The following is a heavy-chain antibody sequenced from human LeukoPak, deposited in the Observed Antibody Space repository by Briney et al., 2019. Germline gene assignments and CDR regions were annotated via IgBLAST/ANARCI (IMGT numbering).Heavy chain of an antibody. CDR2: ISSSGGST. J-gene: IGHJ4*02. V-gene: IGHV3-23*01. D-gene: IGHD6-19*01. Sequence: GGSLRLSCAASGFTFSNYAVSWVRQAPGKGLEWVSAISSSGGSTYHADSVKGRFTISRDNSKNTLYLQINSLRVEDTAIYYCAKGDSSGWYGVSYFDYWGQGTLVTVSS. CDR3: AKGDSSGWYGVSYFDY. CDR1: GFTFSNYA.